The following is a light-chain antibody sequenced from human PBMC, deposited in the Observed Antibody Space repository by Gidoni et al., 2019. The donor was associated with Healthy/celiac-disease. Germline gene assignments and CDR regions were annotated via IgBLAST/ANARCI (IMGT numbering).Light chain of an antibody. J-gene: IGKJ1*01. CDR1: QSSSSW. CDR3: QQYNSYSWP. CDR2: KAS. V-gene: IGKV1-5*03. Sequence: DIQMTQSPSTLAASVGDRVTITCRCSQSSSSWWAWYQQKPGKDPQLLLYKASTLERGVPSTFSGSGSATAFTPTISSLQPADFATAYCQQYNSYSWPFGQGTKVEIK.